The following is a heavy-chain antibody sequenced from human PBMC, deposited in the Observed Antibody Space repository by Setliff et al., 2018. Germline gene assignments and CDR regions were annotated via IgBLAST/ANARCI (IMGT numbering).Heavy chain of an antibody. J-gene: IGHJ2*01. CDR2: ISWDGGNM. CDR3: AKDLVRYYFDTRGFDL. CDR1: GFSFNDYA. Sequence: GGSLRLSCAASGFSFNDYAMHWVRQTPGKGLEWVSGISWDGGNMDYADSVKGRFTISRDNAKNSLYLQMNSLGAADTAFYYCAKDLVRYYFDTRGFDLWGRGTLVTVSS. D-gene: IGHD3-22*01. V-gene: IGHV3-9*01.